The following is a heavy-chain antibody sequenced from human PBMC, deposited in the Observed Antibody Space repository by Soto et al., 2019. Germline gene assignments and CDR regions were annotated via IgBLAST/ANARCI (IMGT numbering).Heavy chain of an antibody. CDR1: GFKFSIYS. Sequence: GVSLRLSCAASGFKFSIYSMNWVRQAPGKGLEWSAYITSDTKTIKYADSVKGRFTVSRDNARNSVYLQMNSLGDEDTAVYYCARSVEGHFDYWGQGTVVTVSS. D-gene: IGHD6-19*01. J-gene: IGHJ4*02. CDR3: ARSVEGHFDY. CDR2: ITSDTKTI. V-gene: IGHV3-48*02.